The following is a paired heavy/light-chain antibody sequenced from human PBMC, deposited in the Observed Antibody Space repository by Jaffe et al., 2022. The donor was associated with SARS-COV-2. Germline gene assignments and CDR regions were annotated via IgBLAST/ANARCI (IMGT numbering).Heavy chain of an antibody. Sequence: EVHLVESGGAVVQPGGSLRLSCAASGFTFDDYAMHWVRQAPGKGLEWVSLISWDGGTTKYADSVKGRFTITRDNSKNSLLLQMNSLRTADTALYYCAKGGYGSGKDYMDVWGKGTTVTVSS. CDR3: AKGGYGSGKDYMDV. CDR2: ISWDGGTT. D-gene: IGHD3-10*01. V-gene: IGHV3-43*01. J-gene: IGHJ6*03. CDR1: GFTFDDYA.
Light chain of an antibody. CDR3: QQANGFPLT. V-gene: IGKV1-12*01. Sequence: DIQMTQSPSSVSASVGDRVTITCRASQGISTWLAWYQQKPGNAPKLLIYDASTLQSGVPSRFSGSGSGTEFTLTIVSLQPEDFAIYYCQQANGFPLTLGGGTKVEIK. CDR1: QGISTW. CDR2: DAS. J-gene: IGKJ4*01.